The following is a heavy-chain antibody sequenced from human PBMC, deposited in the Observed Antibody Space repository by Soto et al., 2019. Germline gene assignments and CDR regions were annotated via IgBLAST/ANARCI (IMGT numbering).Heavy chain of an antibody. V-gene: IGHV4-59*08. J-gene: IGHJ4*02. CDR3: ARPALLAVAGTGYFDY. CDR2: IYYSGST. Sequence: SETLSLTCTVSGGSISSYYWSWIRQPPGKGLEWIGYIYYSGSTNYNPSLKSRVTISVDTSKNQFSLKLSSVTAADTAVYYCARPALLAVAGTGYFDYWGQGTLVTVSS. D-gene: IGHD6-19*01. CDR1: GGSISSYY.